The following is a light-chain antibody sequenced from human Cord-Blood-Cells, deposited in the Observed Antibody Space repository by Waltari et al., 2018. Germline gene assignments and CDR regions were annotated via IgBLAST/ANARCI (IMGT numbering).Light chain of an antibody. CDR2: AAS. Sequence: DIHLTQSPSSLSASVGDSVTITCRASQSISSYLNWYQQKPGKAPKLLIYAASSLQSGFPSRFSGSGSGTDFTLTISSLQPEDFATYDGQQSYSTPYTFGQGTKLEIK. J-gene: IGKJ2*01. CDR1: QSISSY. V-gene: IGKV1-39*01. CDR3: QQSYSTPYT.